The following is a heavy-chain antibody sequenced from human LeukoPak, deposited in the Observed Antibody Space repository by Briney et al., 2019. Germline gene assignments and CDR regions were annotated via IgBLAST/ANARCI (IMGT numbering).Heavy chain of an antibody. CDR2: LSSGSDYI. CDR3: VRDAGTWRDILTSYHYGLDL. J-gene: IGHJ6*02. Sequence: GGSLRLSYAASGFNFRTYILNWVRQTPGTGLEWVSSLSSGSDYIYYADSVKGRFTISRDNAKSSLYLQMNSLRADDTAVYYCVRDAGTWRDILTSYHYGLDLWGQGTTVTVSS. D-gene: IGHD3-9*01. CDR1: GFNFRTYI. V-gene: IGHV3-21*01.